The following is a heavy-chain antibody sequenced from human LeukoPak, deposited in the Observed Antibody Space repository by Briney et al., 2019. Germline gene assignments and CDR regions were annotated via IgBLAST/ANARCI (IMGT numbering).Heavy chain of an antibody. CDR3: EINLQYDSSFTSDWFFYL. Sequence: SETLSLTCAVSGDSISISNSNWWSWVRQPPGKGLEWIGEIYHSGSTNYNPSLKSRVTISVDKSKNKFSLKLSSLTYLQMHIQYCEINLQYDSSFTSDWFFYLWGRGTLVTVSS. V-gene: IGHV4-4*02. CDR1: GDSISISNSNW. J-gene: IGHJ2*01. D-gene: IGHD3-22*01. CDR2: IYHSGST.